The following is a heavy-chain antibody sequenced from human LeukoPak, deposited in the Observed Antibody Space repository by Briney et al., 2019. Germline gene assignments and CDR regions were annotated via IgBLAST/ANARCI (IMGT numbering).Heavy chain of an antibody. CDR3: ARRGGKRGYSYGHNWFDP. CDR2: IYYSGST. V-gene: IGHV4-31*03. Sequence: PSQTLSLTCTASGGSISSGGYYWSWTRQHPGKGLEWIGYIYYSGSTYYNPSLKSRVTISVDTSKNQFSLKLSSVTAADTAVYYCARRGGKRGYSYGHNWFDPWGQGTLVTVSS. D-gene: IGHD5-18*01. CDR1: GGSISSGGYY. J-gene: IGHJ5*02.